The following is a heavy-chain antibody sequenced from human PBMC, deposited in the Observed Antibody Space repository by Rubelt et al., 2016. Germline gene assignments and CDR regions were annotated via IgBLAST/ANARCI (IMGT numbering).Heavy chain of an antibody. CDR2: IYWDDDK. D-gene: IGHD1-1*01. CDR1: GFSLSTSGVG. CDR3: AHRVRGMSDLYFFDY. Sequence: QITLKESGPTLVKPTQTLTLTCTFSGFSLSTSGVGVGWIRQPPGKALEWLALIYWDDDKRYSPSLKSRLTITKDNSKNQVVLTMTNMDPGETATYYCAHRVRGMSDLYFFDYWGRGTLVTV. J-gene: IGHJ4*02. V-gene: IGHV2-5*02.